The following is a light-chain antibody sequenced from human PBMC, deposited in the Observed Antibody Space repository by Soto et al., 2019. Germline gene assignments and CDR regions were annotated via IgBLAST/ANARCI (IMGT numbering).Light chain of an antibody. CDR2: GAS. CDR1: QSISSSF. V-gene: IGKV3-20*01. Sequence: EFVLTQSPGKLSLSPGERATLSCRASQSISSSFLAWYQQKPGQAPRLLIYGASSRGTGIPDRFSGSGSGTDFPLTISRLEPEDFAVYYCQQYGGSPPLTFGGGTKVEIK. CDR3: QQYGGSPPLT. J-gene: IGKJ4*01.